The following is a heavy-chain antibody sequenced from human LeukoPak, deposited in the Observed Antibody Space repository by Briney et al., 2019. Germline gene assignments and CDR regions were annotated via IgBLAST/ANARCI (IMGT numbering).Heavy chain of an antibody. J-gene: IGHJ5*02. CDR3: AKDRRAVAGNWFDP. Sequence: GRSLRLSCAASGFTFSSYAMHWVRQAPGKGLEWVAFISYGESNKYYADSVKGRFTISRDNSKNTLYLQMNSLRAEDTAVYYCAKDRRAVAGNWFDPWGQGTLVTVSS. CDR1: GFTFSSYA. CDR2: ISYGESNK. D-gene: IGHD6-19*01. V-gene: IGHV3-30-3*01.